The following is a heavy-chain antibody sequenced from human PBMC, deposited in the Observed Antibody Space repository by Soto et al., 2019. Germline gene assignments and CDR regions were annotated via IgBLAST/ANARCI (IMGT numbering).Heavy chain of an antibody. J-gene: IGHJ6*03. Sequence: GASVKVSCKASGGTFSSYTISWVRQAPGQGLEWMGRIIPILGIANYAQKFQGRVTITADKSTSTAYMELSSLRPEDTAVYYCARDILTGYLGGYYMDVWGKGTTVTVSS. V-gene: IGHV1-69*04. CDR2: IIPILGIA. CDR1: GGTFSSYT. CDR3: ARDILTGYLGGYYMDV. D-gene: IGHD3-9*01.